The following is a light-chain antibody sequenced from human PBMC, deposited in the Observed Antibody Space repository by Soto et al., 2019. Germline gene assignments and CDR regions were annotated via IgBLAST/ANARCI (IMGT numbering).Light chain of an antibody. CDR1: QSVSSSY. Sequence: NVLTQSPGTWSLSARERAILSCRASQSVSSSYLAWYQQKPGQAPRLLIYGASSRATGIPDRFSGSGSGTDFTLTISRLEPEDFAVYYCQQYGRSLTFGGGTKVDIK. V-gene: IGKV3-20*01. CDR2: GAS. J-gene: IGKJ4*01. CDR3: QQYGRSLT.